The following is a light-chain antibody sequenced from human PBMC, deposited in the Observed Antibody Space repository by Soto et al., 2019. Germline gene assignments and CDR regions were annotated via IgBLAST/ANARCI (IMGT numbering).Light chain of an antibody. Sequence: AIRMTQSPSSLSASTGDRVTITCRASQGISSYLAWYQQKPGKAPKLLIYAASTLQSGVPSRFSGSGSGTDFTLTISSLQPDDFATYYCQQYYSYLITFGQGTRLEIK. J-gene: IGKJ5*01. CDR3: QQYYSYLIT. CDR2: AAS. V-gene: IGKV1-8*01. CDR1: QGISSY.